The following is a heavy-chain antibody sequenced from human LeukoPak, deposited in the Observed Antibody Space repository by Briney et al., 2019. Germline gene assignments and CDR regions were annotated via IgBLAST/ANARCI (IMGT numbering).Heavy chain of an antibody. D-gene: IGHD6-6*01. CDR2: ISSSGSTI. J-gene: IGHJ4*02. Sequence: GGSLRLSCAASGFTFSDYYMSWIRQAPGKGLECVSYISSSGSTIYYTDSVKGRFTISRDNAKNSLYLQMNSLRAEDTAVYFCARDSAPSIASRPYPDYWGQETLVTVSS. CDR1: GFTFSDYY. CDR3: ARDSAPSIASRPYPDY. V-gene: IGHV3-11*04.